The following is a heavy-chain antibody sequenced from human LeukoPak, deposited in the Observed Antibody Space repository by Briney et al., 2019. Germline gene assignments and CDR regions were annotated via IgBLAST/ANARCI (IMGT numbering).Heavy chain of an antibody. V-gene: IGHV3-7*01. CDR1: GFTFSYHW. J-gene: IGHJ4*02. CDR2: IKNDGTVK. D-gene: IGHD5-18*01. CDR3: AKDSYSKGDY. Sequence: GGSLTLSCAASGFTFSYHWMTWVRQAPGKGLEWVANIKNDGTVKNYVDSVKGRFTISRDNAKNSLYLQMNRLRPEDTGVYYCAKDSYSKGDYWGQGVLVTVSS.